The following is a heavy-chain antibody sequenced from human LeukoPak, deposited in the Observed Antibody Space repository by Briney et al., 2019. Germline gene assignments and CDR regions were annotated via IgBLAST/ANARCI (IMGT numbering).Heavy chain of an antibody. CDR3: ARSSWFGGRSEWRWFDP. D-gene: IGHD3-10*01. CDR2: ISGYTGKT. V-gene: IGHV1-18*01. J-gene: IGHJ5*02. Sequence: ASVKVSCKASGYTFSSYGISWVRQAPGQGLEWMGWISGYTGKTNYAQNLQGRVTITTDTSTSTAYMELRSLRSDDTALYYCARSSWFGGRSEWRWFDPWGQGTLVTVSS. CDR1: GYTFSSYG.